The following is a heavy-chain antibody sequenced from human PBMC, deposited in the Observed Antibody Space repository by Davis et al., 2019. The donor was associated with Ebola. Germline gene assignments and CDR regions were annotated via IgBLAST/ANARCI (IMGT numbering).Heavy chain of an antibody. V-gene: IGHV3-23*01. Sequence: GESLKISCAASGFTFRSYAMSCVRQAPGTGLEWISAISGSGGSTYYADSVKGRFTISRDNSKNTLYLQMNSLRAEDTAVYYCAKDLRGVGAAPFDYWGQGTLVTVSS. CDR3: AKDLRGVGAAPFDY. CDR1: GFTFRSYA. D-gene: IGHD1-26*01. CDR2: ISGSGGST. J-gene: IGHJ4*02.